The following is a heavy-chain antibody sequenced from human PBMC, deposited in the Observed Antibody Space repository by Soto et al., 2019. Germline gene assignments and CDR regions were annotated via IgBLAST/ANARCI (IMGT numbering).Heavy chain of an antibody. V-gene: IGHV4-4*08. Sequence: SETLSLTCTVSGGSITSYYWNWIRQPPGKGLEWIGSIYNSGSTTYNPSLKSRVTISVDTSKNQFSLKLSSVTAADTAVYYSARVDYGDYGGAYYFDYWGQGTLVTVSS. J-gene: IGHJ4*02. CDR3: ARVDYGDYGGAYYFDY. D-gene: IGHD4-17*01. CDR1: GGSITSYY. CDR2: IYNSGST.